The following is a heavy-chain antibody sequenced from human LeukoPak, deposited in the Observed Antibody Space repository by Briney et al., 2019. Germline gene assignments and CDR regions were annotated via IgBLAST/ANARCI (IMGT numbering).Heavy chain of an antibody. CDR1: GFTVSSNY. CDR2: IYSGGST. J-gene: IGHJ3*02. Sequence: GSLRLSCAASGFTVSSNYMSWVRQAPGKGLEWVSVIYSGGSTYYADSVKGRFTISRDNSKNTLYLQMNSLRAEDTAVYYCARDGGGATIRAFDIWGQGTMVTVSS. D-gene: IGHD1-26*01. CDR3: ARDGGGATIRAFDI. V-gene: IGHV3-53*01.